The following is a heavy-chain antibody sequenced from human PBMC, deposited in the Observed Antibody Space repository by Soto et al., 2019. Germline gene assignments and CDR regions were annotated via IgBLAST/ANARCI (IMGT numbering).Heavy chain of an antibody. J-gene: IGHJ3*01. CDR1: GYTFTSSG. V-gene: IGHV1-18*01. CDR2: ISAHTGSS. D-gene: IGHD3-22*01. Sequence: QVQLVQSGAEVKKPGASVKVSCKASGYTFTSSGMSWVRQAPGQGLEWMGWISAHTGSSEYAQRFQGRVTMTTDRSTSTAYMELRSLRSDDTAVYYCARAFFYQGSDSRGYSFAAFDFWGPGTLVTGSS. CDR3: ARAFFYQGSDSRGYSFAAFDF.